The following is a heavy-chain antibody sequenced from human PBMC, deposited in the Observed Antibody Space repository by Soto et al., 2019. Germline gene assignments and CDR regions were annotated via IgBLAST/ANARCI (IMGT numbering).Heavy chain of an antibody. CDR1: GYTFTSYD. V-gene: IGHV1-8*01. CDR3: ARERTTRGMDV. Sequence: QVQLVQSGAEVKKPGASVKVSCKASGYTFTSYDINWVRQATGQGLEWMGWVNPNSGNTGYAQKFQGRVTMTRNTAMSTAYKERSRLRSEDTAVYYCARERTTRGMDVWGQGTTVTVSS. D-gene: IGHD1-1*01. J-gene: IGHJ6*02. CDR2: VNPNSGNT.